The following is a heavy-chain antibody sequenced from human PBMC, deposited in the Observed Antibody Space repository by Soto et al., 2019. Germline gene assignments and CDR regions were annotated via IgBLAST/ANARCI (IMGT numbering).Heavy chain of an antibody. CDR3: ASLVVVGIDY. CDR1: GGSISSSSYY. J-gene: IGHJ4*02. CDR2: IYYSGST. V-gene: IGHV4-39*01. Sequence: QLQLQESGPGLVKPSETLSLTCTVSGGSISSSSYYWGWIRQPPGKGLEWIGSIYYSGSTYYNPSLKSRVTISVDTSKNQFSLKLSSVTAGDTAVCYCASLVVVGIDYWGQGTLVTVSS. D-gene: IGHD3-22*01.